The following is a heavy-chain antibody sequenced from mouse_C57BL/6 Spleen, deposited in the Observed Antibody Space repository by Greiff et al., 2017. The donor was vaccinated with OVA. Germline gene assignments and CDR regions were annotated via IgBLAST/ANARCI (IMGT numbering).Heavy chain of an antibody. D-gene: IGHD1-1*01. J-gene: IGHJ1*03. CDR1: GYTFTSYC. V-gene: IGHV1-81*01. Sequence: VQLQQSGAELARPGASVKLSCKASGYTFTSYCISWVKQRPGQGLEWIGAISPRSGNTYYNEKFKGKATLTVDKSSSTAYMELRSLTSEDSAVEFCARNYGRSDLNWYFDFWGTGTTVTVSS. CDR3: ARNYGRSDLNWYFDF. CDR2: ISPRSGNT.